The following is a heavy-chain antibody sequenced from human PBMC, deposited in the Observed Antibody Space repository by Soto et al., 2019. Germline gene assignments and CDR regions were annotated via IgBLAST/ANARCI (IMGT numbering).Heavy chain of an antibody. J-gene: IGHJ4*02. D-gene: IGHD4-17*01. CDR3: TRSRYGDPDY. V-gene: IGHV3-53*01. CDR2: LYHGGST. CDR1: GIIVSSNY. Sequence: EVQLVQSGGGLIQPEGSLKLSCAAPGIIVSSNYMSWVRQAPGKSLEWVSVLYHGGSTYYADSVKGRFTISRDNSKNTLFLQMNSLRAEDTAVYYCTRSRYGDPDYWGQGTLVTVSS.